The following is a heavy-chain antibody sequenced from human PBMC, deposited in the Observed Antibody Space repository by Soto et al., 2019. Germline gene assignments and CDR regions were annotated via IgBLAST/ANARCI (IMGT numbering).Heavy chain of an antibody. CDR1: GYTFTDYY. V-gene: IGHV1-46*01. CDR3: ARPPFPGCINAVCYPFDY. D-gene: IGHD2-8*01. CDR2: INPSGGST. J-gene: IGHJ4*02. Sequence: QVQLVQSGAEVKKPGASVKVSCKASGYTFTDYYIHWVRQAPGQGLEWMGMINPSGGSTDYAQKFRGRVIMTRDTSTGTVYMELSSLRSEDTAVYYCARPPFPGCINAVCYPFDYWGQGTLVTVSS.